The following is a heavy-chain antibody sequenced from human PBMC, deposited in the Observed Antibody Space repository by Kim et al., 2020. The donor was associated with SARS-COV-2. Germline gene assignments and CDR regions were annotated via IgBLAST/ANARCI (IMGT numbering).Heavy chain of an antibody. CDR3: ARDIQSDYGMDV. Sequence: YAQTFQGRVPITADESTSTAYMELSSLRSEDTAVYYCARDIQSDYGMDVWGQGTTVTVSS. V-gene: IGHV1-69*01. D-gene: IGHD4-4*01. J-gene: IGHJ6*02.